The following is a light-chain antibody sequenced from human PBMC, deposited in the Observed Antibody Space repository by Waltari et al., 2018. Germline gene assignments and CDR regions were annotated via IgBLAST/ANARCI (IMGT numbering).Light chain of an antibody. Sequence: EIVMTQSPATLSVSPGERATLSCRASQSVSSNLAWYQQKPGQAPMLLIYGASTRATGISAMFSVIGSCTEFTLTISSLQSEDFAVYYCQQYNNLPPFTFGGGTKVEIK. CDR3: QQYNNLPPFT. V-gene: IGKV3-15*01. CDR2: GAS. CDR1: QSVSSN. J-gene: IGKJ4*01.